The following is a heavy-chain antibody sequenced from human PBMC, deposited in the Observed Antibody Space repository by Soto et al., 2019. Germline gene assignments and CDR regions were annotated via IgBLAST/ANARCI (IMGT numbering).Heavy chain of an antibody. CDR2: INSDGSST. CDR1: GFTFSSYW. D-gene: IGHD2-15*01. CDR3: ARDQGYCSGDSCYVAGY. V-gene: IGHV3-74*01. Sequence: GGSLRLSCAASGFTFSSYWMHWVRQAPGKGLVWVSRINSDGSSTGYADSVMGRFTISRDNAKNTLYLQMNSLRAEDTAVYYCARDQGYCSGDSCYVAGYWGQGTLVTVS. J-gene: IGHJ4*02.